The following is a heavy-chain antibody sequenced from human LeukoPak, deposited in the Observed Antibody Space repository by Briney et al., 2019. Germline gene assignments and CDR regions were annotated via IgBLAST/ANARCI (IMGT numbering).Heavy chain of an antibody. V-gene: IGHV4-59*01. CDR3: AASIAVASTPFDY. D-gene: IGHD6-19*01. J-gene: IGHJ4*02. Sequence: EPSETLPLTCTVSGGSISSYYWSWIRQPPGKGLEWIGYIYYSGSTNYNPSLKSRVTISVDTSKNQFSLKLSSVTAADTAVYYCAASIAVASTPFDYWGQGTLVTVSS. CDR2: IYYSGST. CDR1: GGSISSYY.